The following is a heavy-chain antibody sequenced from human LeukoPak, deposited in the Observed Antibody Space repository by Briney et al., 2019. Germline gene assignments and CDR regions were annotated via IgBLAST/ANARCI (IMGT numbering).Heavy chain of an antibody. CDR3: AINNEMGAIFDDY. J-gene: IGHJ4*02. D-gene: IGHD1-26*01. Sequence: SETLSLTCTVSGGSISSSSYYWGWIRQPPGKGLEWIGSIYYSGSTYYNPSLKSRVTISVDTSKNQFSLKLSSVTAADTAVYYCAINNEMGAIFDDYWGQGTLVTVSS. CDR1: GGSISSSSYY. V-gene: IGHV4-39*07. CDR2: IYYSGST.